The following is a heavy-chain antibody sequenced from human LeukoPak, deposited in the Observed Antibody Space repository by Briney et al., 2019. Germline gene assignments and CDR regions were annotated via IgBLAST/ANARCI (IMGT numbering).Heavy chain of an antibody. CDR2: IYSGGST. D-gene: IGHD2-15*01. CDR3: ASDPRRYCSGGSCVVD. V-gene: IGHV3-66*01. Sequence: GGSLGLPCAAFGFTVNSNYMNWVRQAPGKGLDRDSTIYSGGSTYYADSVKGRFTISRDNSKNTLYLQMNSLRAEDTAVYYCASDPRRYCSGGSCVVDWGQGTLVTVSS. CDR1: GFTVNSNY. J-gene: IGHJ4*02.